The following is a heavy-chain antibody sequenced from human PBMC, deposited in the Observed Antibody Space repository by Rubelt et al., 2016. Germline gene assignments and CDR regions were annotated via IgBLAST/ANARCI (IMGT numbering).Heavy chain of an antibody. CDR1: GYTFTSYG. CDR3: ARGARRYSRDPRNAFDI. CDR2: ISASNGNT. J-gene: IGHJ3*02. D-gene: IGHD4-11*01. Sequence: QVQLVQSGAEVKKPGASVKVSCKASGYTFTSYGISWVRQAPGQGLEWMGWISASNGNTTYAQKLQGRVTMTTETSTSTAYMGLGSLRSDDTAVYYCARGARRYSRDPRNAFDIWGQGTMVTVSS. V-gene: IGHV1-18*01.